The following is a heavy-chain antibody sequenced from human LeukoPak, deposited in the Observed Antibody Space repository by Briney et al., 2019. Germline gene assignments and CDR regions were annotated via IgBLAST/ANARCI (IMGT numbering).Heavy chain of an antibody. Sequence: ASVKVSCKPSVYTFSDYYMHWVRQAPGQGLEWMGWMNPKSGGTNYAQKFQGRVTMTRDTSISTAYMELSRLRFDDTAVYYCARDPSTSYYVDYWGQGTLVTVSS. V-gene: IGHV1-2*02. D-gene: IGHD6-6*01. CDR2: MNPKSGGT. J-gene: IGHJ4*02. CDR3: ARDPSTSYYVDY. CDR1: VYTFSDYY.